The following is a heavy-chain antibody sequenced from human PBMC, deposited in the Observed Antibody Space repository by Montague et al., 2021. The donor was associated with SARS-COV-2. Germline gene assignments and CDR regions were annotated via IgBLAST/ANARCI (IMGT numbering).Heavy chain of an antibody. CDR3: ARGASLAGRFDH. Sequence: SETLSLTCSVSAGSVNSGTYYWNWIRQPPGKGLEWIGYVYYNGDIKHNPSLKSRVSLSLDTSMNQFSLQLNSLTAADTAVYYCARGASLAGRFDHWGQGILITVSS. J-gene: IGHJ4*02. V-gene: IGHV4-61*01. CDR2: VYYNGDI. CDR1: AGSVNSGTYY. D-gene: IGHD6-19*01.